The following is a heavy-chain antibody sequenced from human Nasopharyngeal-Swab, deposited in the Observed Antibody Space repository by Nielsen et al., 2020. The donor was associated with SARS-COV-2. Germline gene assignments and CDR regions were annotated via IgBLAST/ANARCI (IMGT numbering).Heavy chain of an antibody. CDR2: ISSSSSYI. CDR3: ASDPYYDTSDDAFDI. V-gene: IGHV3-21*01. Sequence: VRQMPGKGLGWVSSISSSSSYIYYADSVKGRFTISRDNAKNSLYLQMNSLRAEDTAVYYCASDPYYDTSDDAFDIWGQGTTVTVSS. D-gene: IGHD3-22*01. J-gene: IGHJ3*02.